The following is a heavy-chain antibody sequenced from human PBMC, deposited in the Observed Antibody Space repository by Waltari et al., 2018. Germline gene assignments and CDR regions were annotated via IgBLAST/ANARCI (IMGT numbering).Heavy chain of an antibody. CDR2: IYYSGST. Sequence: QLQLQESGPGLVKPSATLSLTCTVSGGSISSSSYYWGWIPQPPGKGLEWLGSIYYSGSTYYTPSLKSRVTISVDTSKNQFSLKLSSVTAADTAVYYCARQDSSSPTGWFDPWGQGTLVTVSS. CDR3: ARQDSSSPTGWFDP. CDR1: GGSISSSSYY. J-gene: IGHJ5*02. V-gene: IGHV4-39*01. D-gene: IGHD6-13*01.